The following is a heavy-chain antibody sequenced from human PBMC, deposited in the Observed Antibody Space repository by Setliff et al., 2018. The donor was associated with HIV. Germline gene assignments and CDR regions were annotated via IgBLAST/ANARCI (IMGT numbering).Heavy chain of an antibody. D-gene: IGHD3-10*01. Sequence: ASVKVSCKASGGTFSSYGISWVRQAPGQGLEWMGKITGHNGETDFAQRFQGRVTMTTDTSTSTAYMELRSLRSDDTAVYYCARNAGSYYGLDYWGQGSRVTVSS. CDR2: ITGHNGET. J-gene: IGHJ4*02. V-gene: IGHV1-18*01. CDR1: GGTFSSYG. CDR3: ARNAGSYYGLDY.